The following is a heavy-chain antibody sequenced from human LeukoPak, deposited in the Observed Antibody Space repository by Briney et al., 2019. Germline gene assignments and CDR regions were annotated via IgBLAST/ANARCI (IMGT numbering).Heavy chain of an antibody. J-gene: IGHJ6*03. V-gene: IGHV3-23*01. CDR2: ISGSGIVT. Sequence: GGSLRLSCAASGFTFSSYAMSWVRQAPGKGLEWVSTISGSGIVTYYADSVKGRFTISRDNSKNTLYLQMNSLRAEDTAVYYCAKDGYVLRFLSYYMDVWGKGTTVTVSS. D-gene: IGHD3-3*01. CDR3: AKDGYVLRFLSYYMDV. CDR1: GFTFSSYA.